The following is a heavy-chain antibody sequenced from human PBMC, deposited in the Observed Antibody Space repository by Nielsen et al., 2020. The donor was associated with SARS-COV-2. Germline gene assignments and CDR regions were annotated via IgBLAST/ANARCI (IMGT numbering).Heavy chain of an antibody. CDR3: ARATYCSSTNCYVGFDP. Sequence: GESLKISCKGSGYSFTSYWIGWVRQMPGKGLEWMGIIYPGYSDTRYSPSFQGQVTISADKSISTAYLQWSSLKASDTAMYYCARATYCSSTNCYVGFDPWGQGTLVTVSS. J-gene: IGHJ5*02. CDR1: GYSFTSYW. V-gene: IGHV5-51*01. D-gene: IGHD2-2*01. CDR2: IYPGYSDT.